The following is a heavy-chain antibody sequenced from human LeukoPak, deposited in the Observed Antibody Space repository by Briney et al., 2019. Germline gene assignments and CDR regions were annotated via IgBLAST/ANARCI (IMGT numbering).Heavy chain of an antibody. CDR1: GFTFSSYG. D-gene: IGHD2-15*01. CDR3: ARDRLGYCSGGSCHYYMDV. CDR2: ISGSGGST. J-gene: IGHJ6*03. V-gene: IGHV3-23*01. Sequence: GGSLRLSCAASGFTFSSYGMSWVRQAPGKGLEWVSAISGSGGSTYYADSVKGRFTISRDNSKNTLYLQMNSLRAEDTAVYYCARDRLGYCSGGSCHYYMDVWGKGTTVTVSS.